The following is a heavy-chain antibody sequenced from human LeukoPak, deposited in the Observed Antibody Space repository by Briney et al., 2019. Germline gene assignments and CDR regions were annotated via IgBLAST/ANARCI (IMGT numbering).Heavy chain of an antibody. Sequence: GGSLRLSCAASGFTASSNYMSWVRQAPGKGLEWVSVIYSGGSTYYADSVKGRFTISRDNSKNTLYLQMNSLRAEDTAVYCCARDLGVFYCGGDCLGFDYWGQGTLVTVSS. CDR3: ARDLGVFYCGGDCLGFDY. J-gene: IGHJ4*02. D-gene: IGHD2-21*02. CDR2: IYSGGST. V-gene: IGHV3-53*01. CDR1: GFTASSNY.